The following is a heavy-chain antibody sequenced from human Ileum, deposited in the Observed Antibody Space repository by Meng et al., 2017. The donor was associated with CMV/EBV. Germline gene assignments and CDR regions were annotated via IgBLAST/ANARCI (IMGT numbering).Heavy chain of an antibody. V-gene: IGHV3-7*01. CDR2: MNQDGSGK. CDR3: ARDIRVAAFDY. Sequence: GESLKISCAASGFTFSNYWMSWVRQAPGKGPEWVANMNQDGSGKYYVDSVKGRFTISRDNAENSLSLQMNSLRADDTAVYYCARDIRVAAFDYWGLGTLVTVSS. CDR1: GFTFSNYW. D-gene: IGHD6-6*01. J-gene: IGHJ4*02.